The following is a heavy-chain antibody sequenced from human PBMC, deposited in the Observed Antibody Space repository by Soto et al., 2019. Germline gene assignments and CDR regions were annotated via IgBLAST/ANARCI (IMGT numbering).Heavy chain of an antibody. CDR3: ARAEVTAVFGF. J-gene: IGHJ4*02. CDR2: IRGNGDRT. Sequence: EEQLLESGGALLVPGGSLRLSCAASGFAFSNYAMTWVRQAPGKGLEWVSSIRGNGDRTYYAESVKGRFTISRDNSKSTLFLQMNSLRADDTAVYFCARAEVTAVFGFWGQGTLVTVSS. V-gene: IGHV3-23*01. CDR1: GFAFSNYA. D-gene: IGHD2-21*02.